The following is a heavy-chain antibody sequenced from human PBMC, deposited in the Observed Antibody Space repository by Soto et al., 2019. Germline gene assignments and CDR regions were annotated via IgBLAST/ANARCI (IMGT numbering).Heavy chain of an antibody. V-gene: IGHV1-69*05. D-gene: IGHD6-19*01. J-gene: IGHJ6*02. CDR2: IIPIFGTA. CDR1: GGTFSSYA. Sequence: SVKVSCKASGGTFSSYAISWVRQAPGQGLEWMGGIIPIFGTANYAQKFQGRVTMTTDTATSTAYMELRSLRSDDTAVYYCARAGGSGWYFDYYYGMDVWGQGTTVTVSS. CDR3: ARAGGSGWYFDYYYGMDV.